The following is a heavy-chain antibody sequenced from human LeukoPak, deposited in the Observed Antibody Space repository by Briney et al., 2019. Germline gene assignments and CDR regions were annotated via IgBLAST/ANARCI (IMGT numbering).Heavy chain of an antibody. D-gene: IGHD2-2*01. CDR3: ARGYCSSTSCVPFDY. Sequence: GGSLRLSCAASGFTFSSYAMHWVRQAPGKGLEYVSAISSNGGSTYYANSVKGRFTISRDNSENTLYLQMGSLRAEDMAVYYCARGYCSSTSCVPFDYWGQGTLVTVSS. V-gene: IGHV3-64*01. CDR1: GFTFSSYA. CDR2: ISSNGGST. J-gene: IGHJ4*02.